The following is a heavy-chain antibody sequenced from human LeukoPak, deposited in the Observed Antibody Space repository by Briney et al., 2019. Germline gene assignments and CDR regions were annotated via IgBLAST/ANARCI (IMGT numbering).Heavy chain of an antibody. CDR1: GFIFSSYA. CDR2: ISGSGGST. CDR3: AKDRPCINDVCHGDFDY. D-gene: IGHD2-8*01. J-gene: IGHJ4*02. Sequence: GGSLRLSCAASGFIFSSYAMSWVRQAPGKGLEWVSTISGSGGSTYYADSVKGRFTISRDNSKNTVYLQMNSLRAEDTAVYYCAKDRPCINDVCHGDFDYWGQGTLVTVSS. V-gene: IGHV3-23*01.